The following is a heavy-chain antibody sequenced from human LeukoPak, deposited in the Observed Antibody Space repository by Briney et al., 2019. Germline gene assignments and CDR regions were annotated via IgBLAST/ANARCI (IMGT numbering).Heavy chain of an antibody. J-gene: IGHJ4*02. CDR1: GFTFSSYE. V-gene: IGHV3-23*01. D-gene: IGHD1-26*01. CDR3: AKPHVRGTSGSDY. CDR2: ISGSGGST. Sequence: GGSLRLSCAASGFTFSSYEMNWVRQAPGKGLEWVSAISGSGGSTYYEDSVKGRFTISRDNSKNTLYLQMHSLRAEDTAVYYCAKPHVRGTSGSDYWGQGTLVTVSS.